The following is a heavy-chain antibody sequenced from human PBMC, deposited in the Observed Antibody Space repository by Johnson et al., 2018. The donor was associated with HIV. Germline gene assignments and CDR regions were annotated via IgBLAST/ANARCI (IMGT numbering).Heavy chain of an antibody. Sequence: QVQLVESGGGVVQPGRSLRLSCAASGFTFSSYGMHWVRQAPGKGLEWVAVISYDGSNKYYADSVKGRFTISRDNSKNTLYLQMNSLRAEDTAVYYCALYPTDAFDIWGQGTMVTVSS. V-gene: IGHV3-30*03. J-gene: IGHJ3*02. CDR1: GFTFSSYG. CDR3: ALYPTDAFDI. D-gene: IGHD5/OR15-5a*01. CDR2: ISYDGSNK.